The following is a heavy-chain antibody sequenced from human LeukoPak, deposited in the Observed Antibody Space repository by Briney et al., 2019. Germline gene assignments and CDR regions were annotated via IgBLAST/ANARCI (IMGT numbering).Heavy chain of an antibody. Sequence: PGGSLRLSCAASGFTFSSYGMHWVRQAPGKGLEWVAVISYDGSNKYYADSVKGRFTISRDNSKNTLYLQMNSLRAEDTAVYYCAKDTDYYDSSGWFDYWGQGTLVTVSS. D-gene: IGHD3-22*01. V-gene: IGHV3-30*18. CDR2: ISYDGSNK. J-gene: IGHJ4*02. CDR3: AKDTDYYDSSGWFDY. CDR1: GFTFSSYG.